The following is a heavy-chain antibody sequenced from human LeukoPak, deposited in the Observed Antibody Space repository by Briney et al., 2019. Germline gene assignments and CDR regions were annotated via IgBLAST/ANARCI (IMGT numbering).Heavy chain of an antibody. CDR2: ISGNGGST. J-gene: IGHJ4*02. V-gene: IGHV3-64D*09. Sequence: GGSLRLSCSASGFTFSRYPMHWVRQAPGKGLEYVSAISGNGGSTYYADSVKGRFTISRDNSKNTLYLQMSSLRTEDTAIYYCLKALYDFWSGLDYWGQGTLVTVSS. D-gene: IGHD3-3*01. CDR1: GFTFSRYP. CDR3: LKALYDFWSGLDY.